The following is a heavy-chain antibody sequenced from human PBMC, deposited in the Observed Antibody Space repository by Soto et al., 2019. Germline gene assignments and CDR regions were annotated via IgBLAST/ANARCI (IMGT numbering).Heavy chain of an antibody. CDR1: GGSFSGYY. V-gene: IGHV4-34*01. D-gene: IGHD2-15*01. J-gene: IGHJ5*02. CDR2: INHSGST. Sequence: SETLSLTCAVYGGSFSGYYWSWIRQPPGKGLEWIGEINHSGSTNYNPSLKSRVTISVDTSKNQFSLKLSSVTAADTAVYYCARARGYCSGGSCYNHKGLEPWGQGTLVTVSS. CDR3: ARARGYCSGGSCYNHKGLEP.